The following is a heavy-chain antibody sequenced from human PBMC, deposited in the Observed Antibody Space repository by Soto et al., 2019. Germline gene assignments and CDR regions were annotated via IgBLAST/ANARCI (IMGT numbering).Heavy chain of an antibody. D-gene: IGHD3-3*01. Sequence: QVQLQESGPGLVKPSETLSLTCTVSGDSIRSSYWNWIRQAPGKGLEWLGYIDDTGSTNYNPSLKSRVTLSVDPSNNQYSLKLSSVTAADTAVYYCARGVLEWLLRDSYYYYMDVWGKGTTVTVSS. CDR1: GDSIRSSY. CDR3: ARGVLEWLLRDSYYYYMDV. V-gene: IGHV4-59*01. CDR2: IDDTGST. J-gene: IGHJ6*03.